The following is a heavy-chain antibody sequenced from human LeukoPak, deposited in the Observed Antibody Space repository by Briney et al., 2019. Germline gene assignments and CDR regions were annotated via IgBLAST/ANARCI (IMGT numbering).Heavy chain of an antibody. CDR2: ISYDGSNK. J-gene: IGHJ4*02. Sequence: GGSLRLSCAASGFTFSSYAMHWVRRAPGKGLEWVAVISYDGSNKYYADSVKGRFTISRDNSKNMVYLQVISLTAEDTAVYYCAKDDAWLRFGEWSQGTLVTVSA. CDR1: GFTFSSYA. CDR3: AKDDAWLRFGE. D-gene: IGHD3-10*01. V-gene: IGHV3-30*04.